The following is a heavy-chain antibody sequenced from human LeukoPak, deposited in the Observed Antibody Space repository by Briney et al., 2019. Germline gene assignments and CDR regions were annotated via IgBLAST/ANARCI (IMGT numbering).Heavy chain of an antibody. CDR2: IRYDGSNK. Sequence: PGRSLRLSCAASGFTFSSYAMHWVRQAPGKGLEWVAFIRYDGSNKYYADSVKGRFTISRDNSKNTLYLQMNSLRAEDTAVYYCARGSYHYFDYWGQGTLVTVSS. CDR3: ARGSYHYFDY. D-gene: IGHD1-26*01. J-gene: IGHJ4*02. CDR1: GFTFSSYA. V-gene: IGHV3-30*04.